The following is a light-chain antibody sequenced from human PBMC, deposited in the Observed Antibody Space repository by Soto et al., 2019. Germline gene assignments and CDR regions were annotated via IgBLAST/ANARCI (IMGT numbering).Light chain of an antibody. CDR1: QSVSSNY. Sequence: EIVLTQSPGTLSLSPGERATLSCRASQSVSSNYLAWYQQKPGQAPRLLIYGASSRATGIPDRFSGSGSGTDFSLTISRLEPEDSAVYSCQQYGSSPRTFGQGTKVEIK. J-gene: IGKJ1*01. CDR3: QQYGSSPRT. V-gene: IGKV3-20*01. CDR2: GAS.